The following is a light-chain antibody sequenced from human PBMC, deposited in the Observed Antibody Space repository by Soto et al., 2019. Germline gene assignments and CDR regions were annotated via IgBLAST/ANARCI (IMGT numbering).Light chain of an antibody. CDR2: DAS. CDR1: KSVSSY. V-gene: IGKV3-11*01. Sequence: EIVLTQSPATLSLSPGERATLSCRASKSVSSYLAWYQQQPGQAPTLLLYDASTRATGIPARFSGSGSGTDCTLTISSLEPEYVAVYYCQKRSNWPITFGQGTKLEIK. CDR3: QKRSNWPIT. J-gene: IGKJ2*01.